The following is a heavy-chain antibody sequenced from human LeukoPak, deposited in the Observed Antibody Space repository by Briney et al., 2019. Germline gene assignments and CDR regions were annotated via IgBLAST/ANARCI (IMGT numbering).Heavy chain of an antibody. Sequence: SETLSLTCTVSGGSISSYYWSWIRQPPGKGLEWIGYIYYSGSTNYNPSLKSRVTISVDTSKNRFSLKLSSVTAADTAVYYCARVYGSGSPTYYYYMDVWGKGTTVTISS. J-gene: IGHJ6*03. D-gene: IGHD3-10*01. V-gene: IGHV4-59*01. CDR1: GGSISSYY. CDR3: ARVYGSGSPTYYYYMDV. CDR2: IYYSGST.